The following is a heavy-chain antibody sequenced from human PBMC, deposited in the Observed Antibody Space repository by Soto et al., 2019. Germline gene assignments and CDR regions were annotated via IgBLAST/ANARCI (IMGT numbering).Heavy chain of an antibody. CDR3: AKDGDSGYDYYYYYGMDV. V-gene: IGHV3-30*18. CDR1: GFTFSSYG. D-gene: IGHD5-12*01. J-gene: IGHJ6*02. CDR2: ISYDGSNK. Sequence: GGSLRLSCAASGFTFSSYGMHWVRQAPGKGLEWVAVISYDGSNKYYADSVKGRFTISRDNSKNTLYLQMNSLRAEDTAVYYCAKDGDSGYDYYYYYGMDVWGQGXTVTVYS.